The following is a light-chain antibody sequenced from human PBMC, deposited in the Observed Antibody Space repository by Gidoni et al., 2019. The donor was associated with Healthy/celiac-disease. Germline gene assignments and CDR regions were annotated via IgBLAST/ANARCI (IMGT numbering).Light chain of an antibody. V-gene: IGLV2-14*03. Sequence: QSALTQPASVTGSPGQSITISCTGTSSDVGGYNYVSWYQQHPGKAHKLMSYDVSNRPSGVSTRFSGSKSGNTASLTISGRQAEDDADYYCSSYTSSSTRVFGGGTKLTVL. CDR3: SSYTSSSTRV. CDR1: SSDVGGYNY. CDR2: DVS. J-gene: IGLJ2*01.